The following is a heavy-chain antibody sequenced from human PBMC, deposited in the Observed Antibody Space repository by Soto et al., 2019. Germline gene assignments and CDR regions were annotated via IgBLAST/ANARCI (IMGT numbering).Heavy chain of an antibody. Sequence: SATLSLTCTVSGGSINDFAYYWGWIRQAPGKGLEWIGTVYHNENTYYNPSLKSRITISADTAKNQFSLNLRSVTAADTAIYFCVRLERDYGSTDWFDLSGQGNLVTVYS. J-gene: IGHJ5*01. D-gene: IGHD1-1*01. V-gene: IGHV4-39*01. CDR2: VYHNENT. CDR1: GGSINDFAYY. CDR3: VRLERDYGSTDWFDL.